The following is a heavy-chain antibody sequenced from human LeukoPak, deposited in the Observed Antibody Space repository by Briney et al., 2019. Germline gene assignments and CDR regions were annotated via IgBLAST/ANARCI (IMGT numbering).Heavy chain of an antibody. CDR3: AKDPGPDGYCSGGSCYSPSAYGMDV. J-gene: IGHJ6*02. Sequence: GRSLRLSCAASGFTSDDYAMHWVRQAPGKGLEWVSGISWNSGSIGYADSVKGRFTISRDNAKNSLYLQMNSLRAEDTALYYCAKDPGPDGYCSGGSCYSPSAYGMDVWGQGTTVTVSS. V-gene: IGHV3-9*02. D-gene: IGHD2-15*01. CDR2: ISWNSGSI. CDR1: GFTSDDYA.